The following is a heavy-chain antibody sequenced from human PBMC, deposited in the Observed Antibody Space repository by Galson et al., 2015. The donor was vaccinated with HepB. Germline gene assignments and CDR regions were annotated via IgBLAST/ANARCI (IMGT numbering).Heavy chain of an antibody. CDR1: GFTFSSYA. CDR2: ISCDGSNK. V-gene: IGHV3-30*04. CDR3: ARDFSYGSGCYPGRCDY. D-gene: IGHD3-10*01. Sequence: SLRLSCAASGFTFSSYAMRWVRQAPGKGLEWVAVISCDGSNKYYADSVKGRFTISRDNSKNTLYLQMNSLRAEDTAVYYCARDFSYGSGCYPGRCDYWGQGTLVTVSS. J-gene: IGHJ4*02.